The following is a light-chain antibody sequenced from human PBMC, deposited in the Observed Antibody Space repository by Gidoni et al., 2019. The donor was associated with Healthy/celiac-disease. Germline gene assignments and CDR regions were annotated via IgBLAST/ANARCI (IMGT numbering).Light chain of an antibody. J-gene: IGKJ2*03. CDR1: QSVSSY. CDR3: QQRSNWPG. Sequence: EIVLTQSPATLSLSPGERATLSCRASQSVSSYLAWYQQKPGQAPRLLIYDASNRATGIPARFSGSGSVTDFTLTISSLEPEDFAVYYCQQRSNWPGFGQGTKLEIK. V-gene: IGKV3-11*01. CDR2: DAS.